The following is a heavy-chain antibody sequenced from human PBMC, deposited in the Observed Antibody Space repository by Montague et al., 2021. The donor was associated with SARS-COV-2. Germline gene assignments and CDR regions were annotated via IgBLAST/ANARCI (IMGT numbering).Heavy chain of an antibody. V-gene: IGHV4-39*01. J-gene: IGHJ4*02. CDR2: IYYSGSS. D-gene: IGHD3-9*01. CDR3: VRSRAGRYFDWTKLDAHVKPYYFDY. CDR1: GGSISSSSYY. Sequence: SETLSLTCTVSGGSISSSSYYWGWIRQPTGKGLEWKGSIYYSGSSYYTLSLKSRVTIYVDTSKNQFSLKLISVTDADTAVYYCVRSRAGRYFDWTKLDAHVKPYYFDYWGQGTLVTVSS.